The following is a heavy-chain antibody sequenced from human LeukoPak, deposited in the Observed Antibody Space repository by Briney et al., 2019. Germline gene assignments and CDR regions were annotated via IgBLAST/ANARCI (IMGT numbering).Heavy chain of an antibody. CDR2: INHSGST. CDR3: ARQRASYDY. D-gene: IGHD6-25*01. J-gene: IGHJ4*02. Sequence: SETLSLTCAVYGGSFSGYYWSWIRQPPGKGLEWIGEINHSGSTNYNPSLKSRVTMSVDTSKNQFSLKLSSVTAADTAVYYCARQRASYDYWGQGTLVTVSS. CDR1: GGSFSGYY. V-gene: IGHV4-34*01.